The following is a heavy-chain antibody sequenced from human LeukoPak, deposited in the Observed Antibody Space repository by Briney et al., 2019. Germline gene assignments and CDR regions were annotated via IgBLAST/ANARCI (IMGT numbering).Heavy chain of an antibody. CDR2: ISGSGGST. CDR3: AKDFDYVWGSYRYDYFDY. V-gene: IGHV3-23*01. J-gene: IGHJ4*02. D-gene: IGHD3-16*02. Sequence: PGGSLRLSCAASGFTFSSYAMSWVRQAPGEGLEWVSAISGSGGSTYYADSVKGRFTISRDNSKNTLYLQMNSLRAEDTAVYYCAKDFDYVWGSYRYDYFDYWGQGTLVTVSS. CDR1: GFTFSSYA.